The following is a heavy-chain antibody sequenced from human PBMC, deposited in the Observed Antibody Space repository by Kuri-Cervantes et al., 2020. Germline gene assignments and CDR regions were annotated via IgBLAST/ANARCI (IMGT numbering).Heavy chain of an antibody. D-gene: IGHD5-18*01. J-gene: IGHJ4*02. CDR2: IKSRPDGDTP. Sequence: GGSLRLSCAASGFPFTNAWMGWVRQAPGKGLEWVGRIKSRPDGDTPECAAPLSGRFTISRDDSKNTLYLQMNSLKTEDTAVYYCTTRSGYSYGADYFDYWGQGTLVTVSS. CDR1: GFPFTNAW. V-gene: IGHV3-15*01. CDR3: TTRSGYSYGADYFDY.